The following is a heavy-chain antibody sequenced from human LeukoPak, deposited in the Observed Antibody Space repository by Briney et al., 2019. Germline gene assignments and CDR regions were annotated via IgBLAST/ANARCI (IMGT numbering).Heavy chain of an antibody. CDR1: GGSISSYY. J-gene: IGHJ5*02. CDR3: ARGVAAAGTWFDP. CDR2: IYYSGST. Sequence: SETLSLTCTVSGGSISSYYWSWIRQPPGKGLEWIGYIYYSGSTNYNPSLKSRVTISVDTSKNQFSLKLSSVTAADTAVYYCARGVAAAGTWFDPWGQGTLVTVSS. V-gene: IGHV4-59*01. D-gene: IGHD6-13*01.